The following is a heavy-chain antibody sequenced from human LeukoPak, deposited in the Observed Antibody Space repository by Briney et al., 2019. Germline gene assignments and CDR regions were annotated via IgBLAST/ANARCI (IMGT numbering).Heavy chain of an antibody. D-gene: IGHD3-10*01. Sequence: SVKVSCKASGGTFSSYAISWVRQAPGQGLEWMGGIIPIFGTANYAQKFQGRVAITADESTSTAYMELSSLRSEDTAVYYCATDSGFGGFGEFDPWGQGTLVTVSS. CDR3: ATDSGFGGFGEFDP. V-gene: IGHV1-69*13. CDR1: GGTFSSYA. J-gene: IGHJ5*02. CDR2: IIPIFGTA.